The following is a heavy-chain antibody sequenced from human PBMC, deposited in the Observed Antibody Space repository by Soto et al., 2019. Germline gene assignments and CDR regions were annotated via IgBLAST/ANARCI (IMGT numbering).Heavy chain of an antibody. V-gene: IGHV3-21*01. J-gene: IGHJ4*02. CDR3: ARRRAAAGTLTFDY. CDR2: ISSGSSYI. D-gene: IGHD6-13*01. CDR1: GLIFTGYN. Sequence: PGGSLRLSCAASGLIFTGYNMNWVRQAPGKGLEWVSSISSGSSYIYYADSVKGRFTISRDNAKNSLYLQMNTLRAEDTALYYCARRRAAAGTLTFDYWGQGTRVTVSS.